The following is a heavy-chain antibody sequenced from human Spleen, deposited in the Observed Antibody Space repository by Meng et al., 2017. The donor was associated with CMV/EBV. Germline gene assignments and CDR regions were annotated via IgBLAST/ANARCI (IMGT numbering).Heavy chain of an antibody. CDR2: ISSSGNTI. D-gene: IGHD3-22*01. CDR1: GFTFSDYY. Sequence: GESLKISCAASGFTFSDYYMSWIRQAPGKGLEWVSYISSSGNTIYYADSVKGRFTISRDSAKNSLYLQMNSLRAEDTAVYYCGRQVFPYYYDTSGYYNDYWGQGTLVT. CDR3: GRQVFPYYYDTSGYYNDY. V-gene: IGHV3-11*01. J-gene: IGHJ4*02.